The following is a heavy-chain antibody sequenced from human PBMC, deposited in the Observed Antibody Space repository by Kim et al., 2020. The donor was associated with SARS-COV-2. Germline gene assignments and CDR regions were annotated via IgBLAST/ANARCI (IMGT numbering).Heavy chain of an antibody. V-gene: IGHV3-15*01. J-gene: IGHJ3*02. CDR3: TTAYGDYWNAFDI. Sequence: YAAPVKGRFTISRDDSKNKRYLQMKSLKTEDTAVYYCTTAYGDYWNAFDIWGQGTMVTVSS. D-gene: IGHD4-17*01.